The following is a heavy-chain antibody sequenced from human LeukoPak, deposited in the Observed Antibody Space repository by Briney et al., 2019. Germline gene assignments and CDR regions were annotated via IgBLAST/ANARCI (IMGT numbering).Heavy chain of an antibody. D-gene: IGHD2-15*01. CDR2: ISSSGSTI. V-gene: IGHV3-11*04. J-gene: IGHJ4*02. CDR3: ARDRGYCSGGSCYPGAY. CDR1: RFTLSDYY. Sequence: VGSLRLSCAASRFTLSDYYMSWIRQAPGKGLEWVSYISSSGSTIYYADSVKGRFTISRDNSKNTLYLQMNSLRAEDTAVYYCARDRGYCSGGSCYPGAYWGQGTLVTVSS.